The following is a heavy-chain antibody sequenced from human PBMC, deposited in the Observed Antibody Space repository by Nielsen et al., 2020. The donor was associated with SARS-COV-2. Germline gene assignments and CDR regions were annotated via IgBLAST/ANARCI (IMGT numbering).Heavy chain of an antibody. J-gene: IGHJ6*02. CDR3: AKVGYYYGMDV. CDR1: GFTFSSYA. Sequence: GGSLRLSCAASGFTFSSYAMHWVRQAPGKGLEWVAVISYDGSNKYYADSVKGRFTISRDNAKNSLYLQMNSLRAEDTALYYCAKVGYYYGMDVWGQGTTVTVSS. CDR2: ISYDGSNK. V-gene: IGHV3-30-3*01.